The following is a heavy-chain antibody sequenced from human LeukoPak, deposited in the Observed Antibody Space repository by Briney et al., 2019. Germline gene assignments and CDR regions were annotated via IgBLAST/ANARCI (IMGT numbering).Heavy chain of an antibody. Sequence: GGSLRLSCADSGFTFSSYWMSWVRQAPGKGLEWVANIKQDGSEKYYVDSVKGRFTISRDNAKNSLYLQMNSLRAEDTAVYYCARVLTEFSQKPYFDYWGQGTLVTVSS. V-gene: IGHV3-7*01. J-gene: IGHJ4*02. CDR1: GFTFSSYW. CDR3: ARVLTEFSQKPYFDY. D-gene: IGHD3-10*01. CDR2: IKQDGSEK.